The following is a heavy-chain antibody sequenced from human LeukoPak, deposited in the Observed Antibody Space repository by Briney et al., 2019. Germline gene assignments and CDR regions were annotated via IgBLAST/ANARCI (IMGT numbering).Heavy chain of an antibody. Sequence: ASVKVSCKASGYTFTSYAMHWVRQAPGQRLEWMGWINAGNGNTKYSQKFQGRVTITRDTSASTAYMELSSLRSEDTAVYYCARDLAEYGDYSPGPFDYWGQGTLVTVSS. V-gene: IGHV1-3*01. CDR2: INAGNGNT. J-gene: IGHJ4*02. D-gene: IGHD4-17*01. CDR1: GYTFTSYA. CDR3: ARDLAEYGDYSPGPFDY.